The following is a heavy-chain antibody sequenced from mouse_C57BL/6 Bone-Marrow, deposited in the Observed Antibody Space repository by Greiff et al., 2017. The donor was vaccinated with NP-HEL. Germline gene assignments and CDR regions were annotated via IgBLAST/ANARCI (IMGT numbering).Heavy chain of an antibody. CDR3: ARSYYFDY. Sequence: VQLQQSGPELVKPGASVKMSCKASGYTFTDYNMHWVKQSHGKSLEWIGYINPNNVCTIYNQKFKGKATLTVNQSSSTAYMELRSLTSEDSAVYYCARSYYFDYWGQGTTLTVSS. CDR2: INPNNVCT. J-gene: IGHJ2*01. CDR1: GYTFTDYN. V-gene: IGHV1-22*01.